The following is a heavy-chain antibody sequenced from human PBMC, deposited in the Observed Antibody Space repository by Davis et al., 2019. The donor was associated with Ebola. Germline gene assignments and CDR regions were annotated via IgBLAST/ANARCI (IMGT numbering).Heavy chain of an antibody. V-gene: IGHV1-2*02. CDR1: GYTFTGYY. J-gene: IGHJ4*02. CDR3: AREGGPDGGWGY. Sequence: ASVKVSCKASGYTFTGYYMHWVRQAPGQGLEWMGWINPNSGGTNYAQKYQGRVTMTRDTSISTAYMELSRLRSDDTAVYYCAREGGPDGGWGYWGQGTLVTVSS. CDR2: INPNSGGT. D-gene: IGHD4-23*01.